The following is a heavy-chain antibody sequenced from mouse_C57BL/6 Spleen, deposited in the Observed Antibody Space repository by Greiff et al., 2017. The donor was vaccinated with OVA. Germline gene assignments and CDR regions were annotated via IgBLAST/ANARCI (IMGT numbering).Heavy chain of an antibody. Sequence: QVQLQQPGAGLVKPGASVKLSCKASGYTFTSYWMQWVKQRPGQSLEWIGEIDPSDSYTNYNQKFKGKATLTVDTSSSTAYMQLSSLTSEDSAVYYCALRGNYFDYWGQGTTRTVSS. J-gene: IGHJ2*01. CDR1: GYTFTSYW. CDR2: IDPSDSYT. D-gene: IGHD1-1*01. V-gene: IGHV1-50*01. CDR3: ALRGNYFDY.